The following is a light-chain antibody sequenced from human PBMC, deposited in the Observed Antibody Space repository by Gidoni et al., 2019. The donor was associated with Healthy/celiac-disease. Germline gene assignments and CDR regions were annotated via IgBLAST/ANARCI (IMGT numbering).Light chain of an antibody. V-gene: IGKV3-11*01. Sequence: EILLTPSQATLYLSPGQTATLSCRASQSVSSYLAWYQQKPGQAPRLLIYDESNRATGIPARFRGSGSGTDFTLTISSLEPEDFAVYYCRQRSNCPPFTFGGGTKVEIK. CDR1: QSVSSY. CDR2: DES. CDR3: RQRSNCPPFT. J-gene: IGKJ4*01.